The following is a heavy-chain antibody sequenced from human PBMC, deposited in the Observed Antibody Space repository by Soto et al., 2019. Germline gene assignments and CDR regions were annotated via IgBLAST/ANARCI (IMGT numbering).Heavy chain of an antibody. V-gene: IGHV1-18*01. CDR1: GYGFTTYG. Sequence: ASVKVSCKGSGYGFTTYGITWVRQAPGQGLEWMAWISAHNGNTNYAQKLQGRVTVTKDTSTSTAYMELRSLRSDDTAVYYCARHLGDYYDIPNWFDPWGQGTLVTVSS. CDR3: ARHLGDYYDIPNWFDP. CDR2: ISAHNGNT. D-gene: IGHD3-9*01. J-gene: IGHJ5*02.